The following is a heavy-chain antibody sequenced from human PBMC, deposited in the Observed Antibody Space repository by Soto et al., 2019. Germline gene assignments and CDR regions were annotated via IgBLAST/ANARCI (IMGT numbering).Heavy chain of an antibody. CDR1: GGSISSGDYY. CDR2: IYYTGST. Sequence: PSETLSLTCTVSGGSISSGDYYWSWIRQPPGKGLECIGYIYYTGSTYNNPTLKSRVTISVDTSKNQFSLKLSSVTAADTAVYYCASFSWGHYGSGSYYHWFDPWGQGTLVTVSS. CDR3: ASFSWGHYGSGSYYHWFDP. J-gene: IGHJ5*02. V-gene: IGHV4-30-4*01. D-gene: IGHD3-10*01.